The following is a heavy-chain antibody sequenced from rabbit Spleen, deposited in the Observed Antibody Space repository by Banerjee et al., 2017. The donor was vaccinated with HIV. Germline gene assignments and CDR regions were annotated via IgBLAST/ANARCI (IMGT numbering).Heavy chain of an antibody. CDR3: ARNYVNVFDP. D-gene: IGHD1-1*01. CDR1: GFSFSSSHW. Sequence: EESGGDLVKPEGSLTLTCTASGFSFSSSHWICWVRQAPGKGLEWIGCFYGGSSGFTYFASWAKGRFTISKTSSTTVTLQMTSLTAADTATYFCARNYVNVFDPWGPGTLVTVS. CDR2: FYGGSSGFT. J-gene: IGHJ2*01. V-gene: IGHV1S45*01.